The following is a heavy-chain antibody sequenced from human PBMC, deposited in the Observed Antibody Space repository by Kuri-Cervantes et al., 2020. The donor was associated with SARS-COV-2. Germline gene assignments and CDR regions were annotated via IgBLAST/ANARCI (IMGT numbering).Heavy chain of an antibody. CDR2: INHSGNA. CDR3: ARGREGVEPATVLGLGFYYYYFMDV. V-gene: IGHV4-34*01. CDR1: GGSFSDYS. Sequence: SETLSLTCAVFGGSFSDYSWRWIRQPPEKGLEWIGDINHSGNANYNPSFKSRVTISEDTSKNQFSLRLSSVIAADTAVYYCARGREGVEPATVLGLGFYYYYFMDVWGRGTTVTVSS. J-gene: IGHJ6*03. D-gene: IGHD2-2*02.